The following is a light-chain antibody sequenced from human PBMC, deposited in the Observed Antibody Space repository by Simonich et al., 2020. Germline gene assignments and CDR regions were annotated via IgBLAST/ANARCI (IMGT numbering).Light chain of an antibody. V-gene: IGLV2-14*01. J-gene: IGLJ3*02. CDR1: RSVVGGYNY. CDR3: SSYTSSSTFV. Sequence: QSVLTQPASVSGSPGQSITISCTGTRSVVGGYNYVSWYQQHPGKAPKLMFDDVSKRPSGVSNRFSGSKSGNTASLTISGLQAEDEADYYCSSYTSSSTFVFGGGTKLTVL. CDR2: DVS.